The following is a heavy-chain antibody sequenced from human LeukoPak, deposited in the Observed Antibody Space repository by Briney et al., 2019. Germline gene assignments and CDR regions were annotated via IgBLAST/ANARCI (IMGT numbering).Heavy chain of an antibody. CDR2: IYYSGST. J-gene: IGHJ6*02. V-gene: IGHV4-31*03. D-gene: IGHD2-2*01. CDR1: GGSISSGGYY. Sequence: SQTLSLTCTVSGGSISSGGYYWSWIRQHPGNGLEWIGYIYYSGSTYYNPSLKSRVTISVDTSKNQFSLKLSSVTAADTAVYYCARRSKDYYYGMDVWGQGTTVTVSS. CDR3: ARRSKDYYYGMDV.